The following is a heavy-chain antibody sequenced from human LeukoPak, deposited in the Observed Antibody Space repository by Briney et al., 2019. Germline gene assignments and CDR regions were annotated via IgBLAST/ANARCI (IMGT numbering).Heavy chain of an antibody. D-gene: IGHD2-21*02. J-gene: IGHJ6*03. CDR3: ARVGPYCGGDCYPAVGYYCYYMDV. Sequence: ASVKVSFKASGYTFTSYGISWVRQAPGQGLEWMGWISAYNGNTNYAQKLQGRVTMTTDTSTSTAYMELRSLRSDDTAVYYCARVGPYCGGDCYPAVGYYCYYMDVWGKGTTVTVSS. CDR2: ISAYNGNT. CDR1: GYTFTSYG. V-gene: IGHV1-18*01.